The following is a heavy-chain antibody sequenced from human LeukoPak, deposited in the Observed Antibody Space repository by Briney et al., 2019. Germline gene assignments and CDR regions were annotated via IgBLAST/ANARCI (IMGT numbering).Heavy chain of an antibody. CDR2: ISSSSSTI. Sequence: GGSLRLSCAASGFTFSSYSMNWVRQAPGKGLEWVSYISSSSSTIYYADSVKGRFTISRDNAKNSLYLQMNSLRAEDTAVYYCAREDIVVVPAANSWYYYYYGMDVWGQGTTVTVSS. D-gene: IGHD2-2*01. J-gene: IGHJ6*02. CDR1: GFTFSSYS. V-gene: IGHV3-48*04. CDR3: AREDIVVVPAANSWYYYYYGMDV.